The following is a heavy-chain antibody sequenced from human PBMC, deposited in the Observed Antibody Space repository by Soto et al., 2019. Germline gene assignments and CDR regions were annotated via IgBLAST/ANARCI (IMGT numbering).Heavy chain of an antibody. CDR2: ISYDGNTK. J-gene: IGHJ4*02. CDR3: AKETSAYEIDY. V-gene: IGHV3-30-3*01. CDR1: GFIFSGYA. Sequence: QVQLVESGGGVVQPGRSLRLSCAASGFIFSGYAMHWVRPAPGKGLEWVAVISYDGNTKYYADSVKGRFTVSRDNSKTTLYVQMNNLSAEDTAMYYCAKETSAYEIDYWGQGTLVNVSS. D-gene: IGHD5-12*01.